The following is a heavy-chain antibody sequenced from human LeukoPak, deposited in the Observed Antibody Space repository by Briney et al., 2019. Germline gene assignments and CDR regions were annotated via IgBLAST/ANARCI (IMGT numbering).Heavy chain of an antibody. CDR3: AKGVAANLPVYGMDV. CDR1: GFSFSSYA. D-gene: IGHD6-19*01. J-gene: IGHJ6*02. Sequence: GGSLRLSCAASGFSFSSYAMSWVRQAPGKGLEWVSAISGSGGSTYYADSVKGRFTISRDNSKNTLYLQMNSLRAEDTAVYYCAKGVAANLPVYGMDVWGQGTTVTVSS. V-gene: IGHV3-23*01. CDR2: ISGSGGST.